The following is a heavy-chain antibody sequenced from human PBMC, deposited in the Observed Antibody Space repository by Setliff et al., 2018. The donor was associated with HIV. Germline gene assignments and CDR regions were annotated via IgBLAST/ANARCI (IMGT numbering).Heavy chain of an antibody. Sequence: PSETLSLTCTVSSDSISSSYWTWIRQPPGQGLEWIGYVHHSGSTIYTPSLNSRVIISVDTSKSQFSLKLSSVTAADTAVYYCARWGDGYNSYDSWGQGTLVTVSS. CDR3: ARWGDGYNSYDS. J-gene: IGHJ4*02. CDR1: SDSISSSY. V-gene: IGHV4-59*01. CDR2: VHHSGST. D-gene: IGHD5-12*01.